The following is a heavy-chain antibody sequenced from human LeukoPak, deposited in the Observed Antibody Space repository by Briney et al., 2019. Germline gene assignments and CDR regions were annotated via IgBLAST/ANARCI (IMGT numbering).Heavy chain of an antibody. D-gene: IGHD3-10*01. CDR2: IYYTGST. CDR3: ARDWYGSSGYFDY. J-gene: IGHJ4*02. CDR1: GGSISTYY. V-gene: IGHV4-59*12. Sequence: SETLSLTCTVSGGSISTYYWSWIRQPPGKGLEWIGYIYYTGSTNYNPSLKSRVTISVDTSKNQFSLKLSSVTAADTAVYYCARDWYGSSGYFDYWGQGTLVTVSS.